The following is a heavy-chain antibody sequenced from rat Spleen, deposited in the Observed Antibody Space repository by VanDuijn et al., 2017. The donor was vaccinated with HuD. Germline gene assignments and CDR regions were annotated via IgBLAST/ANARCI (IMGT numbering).Heavy chain of an antibody. J-gene: IGHJ2*01. D-gene: IGHD1-12*03. CDR2: ITTTGGTT. V-gene: IGHV5-31*01. CDR3: TRRLLGWLSPLDY. Sequence: EVQLVETGGGLVQPGKSLKLSCVASGFTFSRYWMYWVRQAPGTGLECIASITTTGGTTYYPDSVKGRFTIARDNAKSTLYLQMNSLRSEDTATYYCTRRLLGWLSPLDYWGQGVMVTVSS. CDR1: GFTFSRYW.